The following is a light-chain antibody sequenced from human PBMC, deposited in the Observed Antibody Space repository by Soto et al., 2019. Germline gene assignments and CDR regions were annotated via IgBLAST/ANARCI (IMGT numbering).Light chain of an antibody. CDR1: TNDVGGYNY. Sequence: QSVLTQPASVSGSPGQSITISCTGTTNDVGGYNYVSWYQQHPGKAPKLLIFEVSSRPSGVSNRFSGSKSGNTASLTISALQAEDEADYFCNSYSSSTSLPYVFGTGTKPPS. CDR3: NSYSSSTSLPYV. V-gene: IGLV2-14*01. J-gene: IGLJ1*01. CDR2: EVS.